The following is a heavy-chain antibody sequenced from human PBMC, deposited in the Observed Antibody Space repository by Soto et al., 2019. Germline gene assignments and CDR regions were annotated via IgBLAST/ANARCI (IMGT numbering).Heavy chain of an antibody. J-gene: IGHJ6*03. CDR3: ARFSDFNYLDV. CDR2: IYYSGST. Sequence: SETLSLTCPVSGGSISSYYWSWIRQPPGKGLEWIGYIYYSGSTNYNPSLKSRVTISVDTSKNQFSLKLSSVTAADTAVYYRARFSDFNYLDVWGKGTTVTVSS. CDR1: GGSISSYY. V-gene: IGHV4-59*08. D-gene: IGHD3-3*01.